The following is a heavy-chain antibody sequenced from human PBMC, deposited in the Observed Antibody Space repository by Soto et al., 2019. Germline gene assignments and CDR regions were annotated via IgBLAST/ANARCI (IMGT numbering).Heavy chain of an antibody. V-gene: IGHV4-30-2*01. CDR3: ARTPDI. CDR1: SRDYY. CDR2: IYYGST. J-gene: IGHJ3*02. Sequence: SRDYYWSWIRQPPGKGLEWIGYIYYGSTYYNPSLKSRVTISVDRSKNQFSLKLSSVTAADTAVYYCARTPDIWGQGTMVTVSS.